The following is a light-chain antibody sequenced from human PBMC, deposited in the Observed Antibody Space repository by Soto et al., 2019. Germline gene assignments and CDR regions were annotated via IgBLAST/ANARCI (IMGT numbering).Light chain of an antibody. V-gene: IGLV2-14*01. Sequence: QSALTQPASVSGSLGQSVTISCTGTSSDVGGYNYVSWYQQHPGKAPKLMIYEVTNRPSGVSNRFSGSKSANTASLTISGLQAEDEADYYCSSYTSSSTLVFGTGTKLTVL. CDR1: SSDVGGYNY. CDR3: SSYTSSSTLV. J-gene: IGLJ1*01. CDR2: EVT.